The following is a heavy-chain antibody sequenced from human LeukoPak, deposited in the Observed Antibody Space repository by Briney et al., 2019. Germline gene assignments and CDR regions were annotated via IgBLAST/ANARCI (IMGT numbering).Heavy chain of an antibody. Sequence: KPSETLSLTCSVSGGSISSSSDSWAWLRQPPGTGLEWIGSVTYSGRTNYNPSMKSRVTVSVDTSKNQFSLRLSSVTAADTAVYYCARRPIGSPFDFWGQGILVTVSS. J-gene: IGHJ4*02. V-gene: IGHV4-39*01. CDR2: VTYSGRT. CDR3: ARRPIGSPFDF. D-gene: IGHD1-26*01. CDR1: GGSISSSSDS.